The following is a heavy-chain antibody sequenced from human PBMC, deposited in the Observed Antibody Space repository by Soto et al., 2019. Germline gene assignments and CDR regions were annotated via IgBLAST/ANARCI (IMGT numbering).Heavy chain of an antibody. CDR1: GFIFNNYG. CDR2: VWHDGKYK. D-gene: IGHD6-13*01. CDR3: ARDKAAAAKGVHFDY. V-gene: IGHV3-33*07. J-gene: IGHJ4*02. Sequence: PGGSLRLSCATSGFIFNNYGMYWVRQAPGKGLEWVAVVWHDGKYKYYADSVRGRFTISRDKSNNTVFLQMDSLRAEDTAVYYCARDKAAAAKGVHFDYWGQGSLVTVSS.